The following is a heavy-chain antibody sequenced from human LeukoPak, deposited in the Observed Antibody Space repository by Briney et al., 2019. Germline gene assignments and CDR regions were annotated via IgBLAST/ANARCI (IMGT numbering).Heavy chain of an antibody. D-gene: IGHD5-24*01. CDR1: GFTFSSYA. CDR2: ISYDGSNK. Sequence: GRSLRLSCAASGFTFSSYAMHWVRQAPGKGLEWVAVISYDGSNKYYADSVKGRFTISRDNSKNTLYLQMNSLRAEDTAVYYCARGGVRDGYNYGFDYWGQGTLVTVSS. V-gene: IGHV3-30-3*01. J-gene: IGHJ4*02. CDR3: ARGGVRDGYNYGFDY.